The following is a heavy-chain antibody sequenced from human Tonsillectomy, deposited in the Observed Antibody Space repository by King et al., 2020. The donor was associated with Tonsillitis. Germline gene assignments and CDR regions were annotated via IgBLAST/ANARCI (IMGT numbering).Heavy chain of an antibody. CDR3: ARGGGGIAADY. D-gene: IGHD6-13*01. Sequence: VQLQESGPGLVKPSETLSLTCTVSGGSISSRYWSWIRQPPGGGLEWIGYIHNSGSTNYNPSLNSRVTMSVDTSKNQFSLNLGSVTAADTAVYFCARGGGGIAADYWGQGTLVTVSS. CDR2: IHNSGST. CDR1: GGSISSRY. V-gene: IGHV4-59*11. J-gene: IGHJ4*02.